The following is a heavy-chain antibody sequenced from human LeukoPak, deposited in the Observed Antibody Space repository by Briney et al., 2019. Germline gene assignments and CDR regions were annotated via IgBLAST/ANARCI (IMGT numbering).Heavy chain of an antibody. J-gene: IGHJ4*02. CDR1: GGTFSSYA. CDR2: IIPIFGTA. V-gene: IGHV1-69*13. CDR3: ARSVTMIVEWGIMNY. D-gene: IGHD3-22*01. Sequence: SVKVSYKASGGTFSSYAISWVRQAPGQGLEWMGGIIPIFGTANYAQKFQGRVTITADESTSTAYMELSSLRSEDTAVYYCARSVTMIVEWGIMNYWGQGTLVTVSS.